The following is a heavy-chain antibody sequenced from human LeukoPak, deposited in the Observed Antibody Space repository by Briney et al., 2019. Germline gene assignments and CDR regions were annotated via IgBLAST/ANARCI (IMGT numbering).Heavy chain of an antibody. V-gene: IGHV3-7*01. Sequence: GGSLRLSCAASGFTFSDYWMSWVRQAPGKGPEWVANIKQDGSDKYYVDSVKGRFTISRDNAKNALYLQMNSLRAEDTAVYYCARYNVYYYGMDVWGQGTTVTVSS. CDR2: IKQDGSDK. J-gene: IGHJ6*02. CDR1: GFTFSDYW. D-gene: IGHD1-14*01. CDR3: ARYNVYYYGMDV.